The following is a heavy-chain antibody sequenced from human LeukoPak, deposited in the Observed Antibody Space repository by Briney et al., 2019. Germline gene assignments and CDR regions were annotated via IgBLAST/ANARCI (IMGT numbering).Heavy chain of an antibody. D-gene: IGHD3-10*01. CDR3: ARDYYGSGSYYGPYFDY. CDR2: INPNSGHT. Sequence: ASVKVSCKASGYTFSSHDINWVRQATGQGLEWMGWINPNSGHTDYAQKFQGRVTMTRNTSTTTAYMELTSLRSEDTAVYYCARDYYGSGSYYGPYFDYWGQGTLVTVSS. J-gene: IGHJ4*02. CDR1: GYTFSSHD. V-gene: IGHV1-8*02.